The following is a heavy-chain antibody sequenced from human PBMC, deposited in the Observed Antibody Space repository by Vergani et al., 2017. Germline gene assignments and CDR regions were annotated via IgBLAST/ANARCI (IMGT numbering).Heavy chain of an antibody. J-gene: IGHJ6*03. V-gene: IGHV3-9*01. CDR1: GFTFDDYA. D-gene: IGHD5-18*01. CDR2: ISWNSGNI. CDR3: AKAGSVASESLQYSFYMDV. Sequence: EVQLVESGGGLVQPGRSLRLSCAASGFTFDDYAMHWVRQGPGKGLEWVSGISWNSGNIGYADSVKGRFTISRDNAKNSLYLQMNSLRAEDTALYYCAKAGSVASESLQYSFYMDVWGKGTTVTVS.